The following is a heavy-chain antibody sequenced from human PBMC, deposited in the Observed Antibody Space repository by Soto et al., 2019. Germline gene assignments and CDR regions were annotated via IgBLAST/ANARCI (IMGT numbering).Heavy chain of an antibody. Sequence: QVHLVQSSAEVKKPGSSVKVSCKASGGTFTSTAFSWVRQAPGQGLEWMGGIIPVLGTPNYAQKFQARVTTTAAASTTTVHMELSSLRSDDTAVYYCASSAGLDHLLNYYGLNVWGQGTTVTVSS. CDR3: ASSAGLDHLLNYYGLNV. J-gene: IGHJ6*02. V-gene: IGHV1-69*01. D-gene: IGHD6-13*01. CDR1: GGTFTSTA. CDR2: IIPVLGTP.